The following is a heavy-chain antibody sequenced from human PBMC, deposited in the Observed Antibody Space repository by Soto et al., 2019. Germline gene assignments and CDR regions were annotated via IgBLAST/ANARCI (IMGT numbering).Heavy chain of an antibody. V-gene: IGHV4-30-2*01. J-gene: IGHJ6*02. CDR2: ISHGGSP. Sequence: QLKLQESGSGVLKPSQTLSLTCAVSGGSVSSGVFSWNWIRQPPGQGLEWIGYISHGGSPHYTPSLRGRVSISVDRSTHVISLNLTSMTPADTAVYFCARGHYYYAMDVWGQGTTVTVSS. CDR3: ARGHYYYAMDV. CDR1: GGSVSSGVFS.